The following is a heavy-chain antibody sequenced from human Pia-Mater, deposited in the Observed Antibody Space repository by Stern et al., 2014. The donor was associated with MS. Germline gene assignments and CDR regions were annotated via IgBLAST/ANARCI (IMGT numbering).Heavy chain of an antibody. D-gene: IGHD3-22*01. V-gene: IGHV3-21*01. CDR1: GFTFSSYS. CDR3: ARDYHYYDSSGYYDDAFDI. CDR2: NTTNSSYI. Sequence: EVQLVESGRGLVKPGGSRRLSCAASGFTFSSYSMNWVRPAPGQGLDRVSSNTTNSSYICYADSVKGRFTISRDNAKNSLYLQMNSLRAEDTAVYYCARDYHYYDSSGYYDDAFDIWGQGTMVTVSS. J-gene: IGHJ3*02.